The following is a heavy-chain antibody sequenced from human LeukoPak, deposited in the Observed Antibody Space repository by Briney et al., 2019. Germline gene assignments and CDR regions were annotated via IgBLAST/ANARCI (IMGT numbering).Heavy chain of an antibody. J-gene: IGHJ4*02. CDR3: ARGYSYGYYFDY. D-gene: IGHD5-18*01. V-gene: IGHV4-34*01. CDR1: GGSFSGYY. Sequence: PSETLSLTCAVYGGSFSGYYWSWIRQPPGKGLEWIGEINHSGSTNYNPSLKSRVTISADMSRNQFSLELRSVTAADTAVYYCARGYSYGYYFDYWGQGTLVTVSA. CDR2: INHSGST.